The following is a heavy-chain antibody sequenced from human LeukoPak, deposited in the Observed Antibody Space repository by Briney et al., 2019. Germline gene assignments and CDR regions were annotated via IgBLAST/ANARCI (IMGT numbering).Heavy chain of an antibody. J-gene: IGHJ4*02. V-gene: IGHV1-69*13. CDR1: GGTFSSYA. D-gene: IGHD1-1*01. CDR2: IIPIFGTA. Sequence: GASVKVSCKASGGTFSSYAISWVRQAPGQGLEWMGGIIPIFGTANYAQKFQGRVTITANESTSTAYMELSSLRSEDTAVYYCASGGLQLVNFDYWGQGTLVTVSS. CDR3: ASGGLQLVNFDY.